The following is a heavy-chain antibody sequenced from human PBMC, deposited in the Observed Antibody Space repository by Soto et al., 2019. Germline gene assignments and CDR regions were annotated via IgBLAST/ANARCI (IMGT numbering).Heavy chain of an antibody. D-gene: IGHD3-3*01. V-gene: IGHV3-30*18. Sequence: PWGSLRLSCAASGFTFSSYGMHWVRQAPGKGLEWVAVISYDGSNKYYADSVKGRFTISRDNSKNTLYLQMNSLRAEDTAVYYCAKGGIFGVVTLATYYYYGMDVWGQGTTVTVSS. J-gene: IGHJ6*02. CDR2: ISYDGSNK. CDR3: AKGGIFGVVTLATYYYYGMDV. CDR1: GFTFSSYG.